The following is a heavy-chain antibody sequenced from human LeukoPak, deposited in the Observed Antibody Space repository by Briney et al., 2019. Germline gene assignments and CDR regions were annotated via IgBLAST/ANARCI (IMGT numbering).Heavy chain of an antibody. CDR1: GGTFSSYA. CDR2: IIPIFGIA. Sequence: SVKVSCKASGGTFSSYAISWVRQAPGQGLEWMGRIIPIFGIANYAQKFQGRVTITADKSTSTAYMELSSLRSEDTAVYYCARDEGIAVAGVFDYWGQGTPVTVSS. V-gene: IGHV1-69*04. D-gene: IGHD6-19*01. J-gene: IGHJ4*02. CDR3: ARDEGIAVAGVFDY.